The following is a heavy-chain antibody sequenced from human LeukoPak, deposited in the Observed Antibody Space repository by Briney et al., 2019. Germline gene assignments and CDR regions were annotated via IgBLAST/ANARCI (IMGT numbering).Heavy chain of an antibody. D-gene: IGHD5-18*01. J-gene: IGHJ4*02. CDR1: GFTFKLYW. Sequence: GGSLRLSCAASGFTFKLYWMHWVRQAPGKGPVWVSRINDDGSSTSYADSVKGRFTISRDNAKNSLYLQMNSLRAEDTAVYYCARERIQLWYYFDYWGQGTLVTVSS. V-gene: IGHV3-74*01. CDR3: ARERIQLWYYFDY. CDR2: INDDGSST.